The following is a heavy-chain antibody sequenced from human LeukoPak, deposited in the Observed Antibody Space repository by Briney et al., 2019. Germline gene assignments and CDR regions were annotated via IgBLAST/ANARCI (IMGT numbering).Heavy chain of an antibody. CDR2: ISGSGGST. V-gene: IGHV3-23*01. CDR1: GFTFSSCA. J-gene: IGHJ6*01. CDR3: AKSVYYDSSGCCSYYDGMDV. D-gene: IGHD3-22*01. Sequence: GGSLRLSCAASGFTFSSCAMSWVRQAPGKGLEWVSAISGSGGSTYYADSVKGRFAISRDNSKNTLYLQMNSLRAEDTAVYYCAKSVYYDSSGCCSYYDGMDVWGQGTTVTVSS.